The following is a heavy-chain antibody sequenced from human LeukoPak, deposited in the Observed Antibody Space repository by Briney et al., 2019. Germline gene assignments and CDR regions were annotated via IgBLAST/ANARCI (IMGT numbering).Heavy chain of an antibody. J-gene: IGHJ4*02. V-gene: IGHV4-30-4*07. Sequence: SETLSLTCAVSGGSITSALYSWSWIRQPPGKGLEWIGYIYHTGRTTYNPSFKSRLTISLDTSKNQFSLKLTSVTAADTALYYCARAEINDYSRYWGQGIPVIVSS. D-gene: IGHD4-11*01. CDR1: GGSITSALYS. CDR3: ARAEINDYSRY. CDR2: IYHTGRT.